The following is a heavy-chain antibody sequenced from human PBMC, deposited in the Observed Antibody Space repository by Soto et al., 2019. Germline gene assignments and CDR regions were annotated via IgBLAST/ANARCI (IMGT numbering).Heavy chain of an antibody. CDR1: GYTFSDFD. CDR2: MNAKSGDT. D-gene: IGHD3-16*01. CDR3: ARGNPFNYAGFDV. J-gene: IGHJ6*02. Sequence: QAHLEQSGAELKRPGASVKVSCKASGYTFSDFDINWLRQASGQGPEWMGWMNAKSGDTFFAQRWQGKFNMTWDTSLSTAYMEVGSLTSDDTAIYYCARGNPFNYAGFDVWGQGTTVAVSS. V-gene: IGHV1-8*01.